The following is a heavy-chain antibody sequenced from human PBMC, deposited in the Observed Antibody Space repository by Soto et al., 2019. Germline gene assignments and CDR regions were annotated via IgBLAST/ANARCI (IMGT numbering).Heavy chain of an antibody. Sequence: ASVKVCCKASGYTFTCYYMHWVRQAPGQGLEWMGWINPNSGGTNYAQKFQGWVTMTRDTSISTAYMELSRLRSDDTAVYYCAREAARPDYYYYGMDVWGQGTTVTVSS. D-gene: IGHD6-6*01. CDR1: GYTFTCYY. V-gene: IGHV1-2*04. CDR3: AREAARPDYYYYGMDV. CDR2: INPNSGGT. J-gene: IGHJ6*02.